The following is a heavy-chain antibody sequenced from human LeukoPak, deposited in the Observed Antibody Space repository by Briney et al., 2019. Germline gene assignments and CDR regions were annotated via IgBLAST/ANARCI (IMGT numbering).Heavy chain of an antibody. CDR1: GFPFTSYW. J-gene: IGHJ4*02. V-gene: IGHV3-7*01. CDR2: INQDGSEI. D-gene: IGHD7-27*01. CDR3: ATLNWGNLDF. Sequence: PGGSLRLSCAGSGFPFTSYWMNWVRQSPGKGLEWVANINQDGSEIYYADSVKGRFTLSRDNAENSVYLQMNNLRVEETAVYYCATLNWGNLDFWGQGTQVTVSS.